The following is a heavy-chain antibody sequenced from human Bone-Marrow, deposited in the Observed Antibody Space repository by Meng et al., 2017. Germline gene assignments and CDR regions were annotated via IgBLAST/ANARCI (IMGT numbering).Heavy chain of an antibody. Sequence: GESLKISCAASGFTFDDYTMHWVRQAPGKGLEWVSLISWDGGSTYYADSVKGRFTISRDNSKNSLYLQMNSLRAEDTAVYYCAKDLTWTALDIWGQGTVVTVSS. D-gene: IGHD3/OR15-3a*01. V-gene: IGHV3-43*01. CDR3: AKDLTWTALDI. J-gene: IGHJ3*02. CDR2: ISWDGGST. CDR1: GFTFDDYT.